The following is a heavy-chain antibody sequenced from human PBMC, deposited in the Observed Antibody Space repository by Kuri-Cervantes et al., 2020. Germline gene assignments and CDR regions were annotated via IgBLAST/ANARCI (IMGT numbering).Heavy chain of an antibody. CDR1: GYTFINHG. D-gene: IGHD5-18*01. Sequence: ASVKVSCKTSGYTFINHGITWVRQAPGQGLEWMGWISPYNGNTEYAQKFQGRATMTTDTSTSTAYMELRSLRSDDTAVYYCARSQDVDTTYYYYYGMDVWGQGTTVTVSS. CDR3: ARSQDVDTTYYYYYGMDV. CDR2: ISPYNGNT. J-gene: IGHJ6*02. V-gene: IGHV1-18*01.